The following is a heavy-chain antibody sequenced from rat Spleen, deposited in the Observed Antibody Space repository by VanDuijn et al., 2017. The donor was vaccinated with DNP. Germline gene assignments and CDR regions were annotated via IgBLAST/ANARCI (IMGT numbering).Heavy chain of an antibody. CDR3: ARQGSYYGYGWFAY. D-gene: IGHD1-7*01. V-gene: IGHV5-7*01. CDR1: GFTFSDYN. CDR2: ITYDGSRT. J-gene: IGHJ3*01. Sequence: EVQLVESGGGVVQSGRSLKVSCAASGFTFSDYNMAWVRQAPKKGLEWVATITYDGSRTYYRDSVKGRFTISRDNAKSTLYLQMDSLRSEDTATYYCARQGSYYGYGWFAYWGQGTLVTVSS.